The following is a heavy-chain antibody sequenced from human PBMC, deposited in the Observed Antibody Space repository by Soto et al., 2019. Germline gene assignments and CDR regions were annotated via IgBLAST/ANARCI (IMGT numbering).Heavy chain of an antibody. V-gene: IGHV4-61*01. CDR2: VYYSGGT. CDR1: GGSVSSGSYY. CDR3: AGILRSTAVDY. D-gene: IGHD2-15*01. J-gene: IGHJ4*02. Sequence: PSETLSLTCSVSGGSVSSGSYYWSWIRQPPGKGLEWIGYVYYSGGTNFNPSLKSRVTMSVDTSKNQFSLKLSSVTAADAAVYYCAGILRSTAVDYWGQGTLVTVSS.